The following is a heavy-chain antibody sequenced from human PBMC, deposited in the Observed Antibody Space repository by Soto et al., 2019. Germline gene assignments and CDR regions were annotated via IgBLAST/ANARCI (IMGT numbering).Heavy chain of an antibody. CDR2: ISKSGTTT. V-gene: IGHV3-23*01. Sequence: EVQLLESGGGLVQPGGSLRLSCAGSGFTFGDNGMSWVRQAPGKGLEWLSTISKSGTTTYYADSVQGRFTISRDNSKNTMFVEMNSLRVEDTAVYYCARGRGYCGSDSCHWCFDLWGRGTLVTVSS. CDR3: ARGRGYCGSDSCHWCFDL. CDR1: GFTFGDNG. J-gene: IGHJ2*01. D-gene: IGHD5-12*01.